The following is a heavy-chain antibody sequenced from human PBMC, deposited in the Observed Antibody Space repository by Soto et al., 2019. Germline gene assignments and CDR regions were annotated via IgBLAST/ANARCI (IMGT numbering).Heavy chain of an antibody. Sequence: QVQLVQSGAEVKKPGASVKVSCKASGYTFTSYAMHWVRQAPGQRLERMGWLNAGNGNTKYSQQCQGRVTITRDTSASTAYMELSSLRTEDTAVYYCARDPLYCSGGSCYWDYFDYLGQGTLVTVPS. J-gene: IGHJ4*02. CDR1: GYTFTSYA. CDR3: ARDPLYCSGGSCYWDYFDY. D-gene: IGHD2-15*01. V-gene: IGHV1-3*01. CDR2: LNAGNGNT.